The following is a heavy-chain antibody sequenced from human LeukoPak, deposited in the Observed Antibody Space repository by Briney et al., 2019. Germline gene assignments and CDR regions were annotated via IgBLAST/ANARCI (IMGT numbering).Heavy chain of an antibody. CDR2: IYYSGST. Sequence: SETLSLTCTVSGGSLSSYYWSWIRQPPGKGLEWIGYIYYSGSTNYNPSLKSRVTISVDTSKNQFSLKLSSVTAADTAVYYCARDSERDYYDSSGYYYGAFDIWGQGTVVTVSS. J-gene: IGHJ3*02. V-gene: IGHV4-59*01. CDR1: GGSLSSYY. CDR3: ARDSERDYYDSSGYYYGAFDI. D-gene: IGHD3-22*01.